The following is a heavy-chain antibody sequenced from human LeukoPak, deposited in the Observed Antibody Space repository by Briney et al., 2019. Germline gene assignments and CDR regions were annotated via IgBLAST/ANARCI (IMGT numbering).Heavy chain of an antibody. V-gene: IGHV3-43*01. CDR1: GFPFDDYG. Sequence: GGSLRISCAASGFPFDDYGMLWVRQAPGKGLEWVSSISWHSETTYYSDSVKGRFTISRDSSKNSLSLQMNSLRTEDTGFYYFGKGLRARGVGGMAQCWSEGTVVIASS. D-gene: IGHD3-10*01. CDR3: GKGLRARGVGGMAQC. CDR2: ISWHSETT. J-gene: IGHJ1*01.